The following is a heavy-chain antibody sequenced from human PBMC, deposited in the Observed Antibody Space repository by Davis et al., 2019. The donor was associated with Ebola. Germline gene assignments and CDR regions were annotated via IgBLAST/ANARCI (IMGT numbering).Heavy chain of an antibody. CDR2: IRSKAYGGTT. CDR3: TKSLSSGWHY. V-gene: IGHV3-49*03. CDR1: GFTFGAYA. J-gene: IGHJ4*02. Sequence: GESLKISCTASGFTFGAYAVSWFRQAPGKGLEWVGFIRSKAYGGTTEYAASVKGRFTISRDDSKGVAYLQMNSLKTEDTAVYYCTKSLSSGWHYWGQGTLVTVSS. D-gene: IGHD6-19*01.